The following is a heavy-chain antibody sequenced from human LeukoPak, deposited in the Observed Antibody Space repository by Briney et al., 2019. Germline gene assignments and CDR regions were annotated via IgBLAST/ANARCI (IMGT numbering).Heavy chain of an antibody. Sequence: ASVKVSCKASGYIFTKYVVHWVRQAPGQRPDWMGWIKAGNGDTKYSQNFQDRLTITRDTSASTVYMGLSSLTSEDTALYYCARDDCGDTCYPGGYWGQGTLVTVSS. J-gene: IGHJ4*02. CDR1: GYIFTKYV. CDR2: IKAGNGDT. V-gene: IGHV1-3*01. CDR3: ARDDCGDTCYPGGY. D-gene: IGHD2-21*01.